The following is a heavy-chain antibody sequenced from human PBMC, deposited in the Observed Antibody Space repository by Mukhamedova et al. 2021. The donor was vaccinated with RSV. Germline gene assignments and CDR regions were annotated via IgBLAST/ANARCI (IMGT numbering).Heavy chain of an antibody. D-gene: IGHD5-12*01. J-gene: IGHJ4*02. Sequence: VKGRFTISRDNAKNSLYLQMNSLRAEDTAVYYCAREAAGVWWLRRIFDYWGQGTLVTVSS. V-gene: IGHV3-21*01. CDR3: AREAAGVWWLRRIFDY.